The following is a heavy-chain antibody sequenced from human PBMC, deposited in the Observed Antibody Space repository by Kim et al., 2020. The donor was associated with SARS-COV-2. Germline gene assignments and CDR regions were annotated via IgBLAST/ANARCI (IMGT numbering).Heavy chain of an antibody. J-gene: IGHJ3*02. D-gene: IGHD3-22*01. CDR3: AREDSSGYYTDAFDI. Sequence: QKLQGRVTMTTDTSTSTAYMELRSLRSDDTAVYYCAREDSSGYYTDAFDIWGQGTMVTVSS. V-gene: IGHV1-18*01.